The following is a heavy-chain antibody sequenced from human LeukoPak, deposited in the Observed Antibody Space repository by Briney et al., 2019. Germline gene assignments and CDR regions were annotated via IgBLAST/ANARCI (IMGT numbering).Heavy chain of an antibody. J-gene: IGHJ4*02. CDR3: AKAPGDILIRGDFDY. CDR2: ISYDGSNK. V-gene: IGHV3-30*18. Sequence: GGSLRLSCAASGFTFSSYGMHWVRQAPGKGLEWVAVISYDGSNKYYADSVKGRFTISRDNSKNTLYLQMNSLRAEDTALYYCAKAPGDILIRGDFDYWGQGTLVTVSS. CDR1: GFTFSSYG. D-gene: IGHD3-9*01.